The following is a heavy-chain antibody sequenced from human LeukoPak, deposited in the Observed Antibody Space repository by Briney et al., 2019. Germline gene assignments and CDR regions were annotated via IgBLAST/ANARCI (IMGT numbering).Heavy chain of an antibody. Sequence: SETLSLTCAVYGGSFSGYYWSWIRQPPGKGLEWIGEINHSGSTNYNPSLKSRVTISVDTSKNQFSLKLSSVTAADTAVYYCARGKSVGGYSYADLYYYHYMDVWGKGTTVTVSS. D-gene: IGHD5-18*01. CDR2: INHSGST. CDR3: ARGKSVGGYSYADLYYYHYMDV. J-gene: IGHJ6*03. V-gene: IGHV4-34*01. CDR1: GGSFSGYY.